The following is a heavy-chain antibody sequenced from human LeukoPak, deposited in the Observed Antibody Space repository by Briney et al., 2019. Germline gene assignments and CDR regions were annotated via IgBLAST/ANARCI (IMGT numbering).Heavy chain of an antibody. Sequence: PSDTLSLTCTVSGGFISSSGYYWGWIRPPPGKGLEWIGIMYSSGSTYYNPSLKRRVTISVDTSKNQCSLKLDSGTAAASAVYYCARHDYWGQGTLVTVSS. CDR3: ARHDY. V-gene: IGHV4-39*01. J-gene: IGHJ4*02. CDR2: MYSSGST. CDR1: GGFISSSGYY.